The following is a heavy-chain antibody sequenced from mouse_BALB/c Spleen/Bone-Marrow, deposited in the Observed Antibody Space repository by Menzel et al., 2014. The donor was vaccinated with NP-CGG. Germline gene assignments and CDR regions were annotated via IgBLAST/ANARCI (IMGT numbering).Heavy chain of an antibody. CDR2: ISSGSSSI. CDR1: GFTFSSFG. J-gene: IGHJ4*01. Sequence: EVKVEESGGGLVQPGGSRKLSCAASGFTFSSFGMRWVRQAPEKGLEWVAYISSGSSSISYAETVKGRSTITRDNPKNTLFLQMTSLKSEDTAMNYCARRILLLYAMDYWGQGTSATVSS. CDR3: ARRILLLYAMDY. D-gene: IGHD2-10*01. V-gene: IGHV5-17*02.